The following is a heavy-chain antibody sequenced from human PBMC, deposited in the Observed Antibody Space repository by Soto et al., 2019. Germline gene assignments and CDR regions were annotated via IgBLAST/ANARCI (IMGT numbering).Heavy chain of an antibody. CDR1: CGSISSYY. D-gene: IGHD5-18*01. Sequence: LSLTCTVSCGSISSYYWSWIRQPAGKGLEWIGRIYTSGSTNYNPSLKSRVTMSVDTSKNQFSLKLSSVTAADTAVYYCARDHKWGYSYGHDYWGQGTLVTVSS. CDR3: ARDHKWGYSYGHDY. V-gene: IGHV4-4*07. J-gene: IGHJ4*02. CDR2: IYTSGST.